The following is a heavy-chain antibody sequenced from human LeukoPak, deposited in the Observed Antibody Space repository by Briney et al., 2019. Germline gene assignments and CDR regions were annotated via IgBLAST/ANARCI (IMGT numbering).Heavy chain of an antibody. CDR3: ARGATYSSSWYGVNWFDP. V-gene: IGHV4-34*01. J-gene: IGHJ5*02. CDR1: GGSFSGYY. CDR2: INHSGST. D-gene: IGHD6-13*01. Sequence: SETLSLTCTVYGGSFSGYYWSWIRQPPGKGLEWIGEINHSGSTNYNPSLKSRVTISVDTSKNQFSLKLSSVTAADTAVYYCARGATYSSSWYGVNWFDPWGQGTLVTVSS.